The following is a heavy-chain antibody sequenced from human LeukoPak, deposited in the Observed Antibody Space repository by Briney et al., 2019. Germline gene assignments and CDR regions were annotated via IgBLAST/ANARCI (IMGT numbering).Heavy chain of an antibody. CDR1: GYTFTTYD. D-gene: IGHD4-23*01. CDR3: ARGPNKSDGGNSGSAWFDP. CDR2: MNPNSGNT. Sequence: ASVKVSCKASGYTFTTYDINWVRQATGQGLEWMGWMNPNSGNTGYAQKFQGRVTMTRNTSISTAYMELNSLRSEDTAAYYCARGPNKSDGGNSGSAWFDPWGQGTLVTVSS. J-gene: IGHJ5*02. V-gene: IGHV1-8*01.